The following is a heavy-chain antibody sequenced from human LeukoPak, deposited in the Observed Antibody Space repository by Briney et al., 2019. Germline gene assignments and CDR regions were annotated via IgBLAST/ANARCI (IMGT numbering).Heavy chain of an antibody. CDR1: GLTLGGHD. V-gene: IGHV3-13*01. Sequence: GSLRLSCTASGLTLGGHDMHWVRRTTGDGLEWVAAVSAGHHAFYAGSVRGRFTVSREDAKNSLFLQMNSLRAGDTAIYYCVREARGYHYTYFDYWGQGSLVTVSS. CDR3: VREARGYHYTYFDY. J-gene: IGHJ4*02. CDR2: VSAGHHA. D-gene: IGHD5-18*01.